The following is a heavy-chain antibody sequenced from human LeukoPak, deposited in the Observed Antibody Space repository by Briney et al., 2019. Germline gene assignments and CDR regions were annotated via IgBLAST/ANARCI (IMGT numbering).Heavy chain of an antibody. D-gene: IGHD2-2*01. V-gene: IGHV3-7*03. Sequence: GGSLRLSCAVSGFTFSGFWMSWSRQAPGKGLEWVASINSDGSEGYYADVVKGRFTISRDNAKNSLYLQINSLRAEDTAVYYCARGARVVPAAIGVYWGQGTLVTVSS. J-gene: IGHJ4*02. CDR3: ARGARVVPAAIGVY. CDR2: INSDGSEG. CDR1: GFTFSGFW.